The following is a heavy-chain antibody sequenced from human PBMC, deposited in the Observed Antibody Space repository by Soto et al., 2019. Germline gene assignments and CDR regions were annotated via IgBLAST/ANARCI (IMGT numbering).Heavy chain of an antibody. D-gene: IGHD1-26*01. CDR1: GFTFSSYG. J-gene: IGHJ4*02. V-gene: IGHV3-30*18. Sequence: QVQLVESGGGVVQPGRSLRLSCAASGFTFSSYGMHWVRQAPGTGLEWVAVISYDGSNKYYADSVKGRFTISRDNSKNTLYLQMNSLRAEDTAVYYCAKDYTWELLLVPTTIDYWGQGTLVTVSS. CDR3: AKDYTWELLLVPTTIDY. CDR2: ISYDGSNK.